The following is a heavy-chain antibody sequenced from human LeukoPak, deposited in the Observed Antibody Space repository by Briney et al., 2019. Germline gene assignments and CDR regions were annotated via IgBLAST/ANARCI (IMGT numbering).Heavy chain of an antibody. CDR1: GFTFSSYG. D-gene: IGHD3-16*01. J-gene: IGHJ4*02. Sequence: QPGGSLRLSCAASGFTFSSYGMHWVRQAPGKGLEWVAVIWYDGSNKYYADSVKGRFTISRDNSKNTLYLQMNSLRAEDTAVYYCARDRRLRLGEFLLVYWGQGTLVTVSS. CDR3: ARDRRLRLGEFLLVY. V-gene: IGHV3-33*01. CDR2: IWYDGSNK.